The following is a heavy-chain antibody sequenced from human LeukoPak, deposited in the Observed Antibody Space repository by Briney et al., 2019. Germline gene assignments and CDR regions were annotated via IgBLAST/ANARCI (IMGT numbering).Heavy chain of an antibody. Sequence: GGSLRLSCAASGFTFSSYAMHWVRQAPGKGLEWVAVISYDGSNKYYADSVKGRFTISRDNSKNTLYLQMNSLRAEDTAVYYCAKDHKKASLTFDYWGQGTLVTVSS. J-gene: IGHJ4*02. V-gene: IGHV3-30-3*01. CDR1: GFTFSSYA. CDR2: ISYDGSNK. D-gene: IGHD6-6*01. CDR3: AKDHKKASLTFDY.